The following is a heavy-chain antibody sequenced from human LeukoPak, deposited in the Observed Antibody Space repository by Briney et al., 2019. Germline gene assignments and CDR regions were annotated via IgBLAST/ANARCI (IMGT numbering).Heavy chain of an antibody. V-gene: IGHV4-31*03. J-gene: IGHJ3*02. CDR1: GGSISSGGYY. Sequence: PSQTLSLTCTVSGGSISSGGYYWSWIRQHPGKGLEWIGYIYYSGSTYYNPSLKSRVTISVDTSKNQFSLKLSSVTAADTAVYYCAGGAGCCSRTSCYRNAFDIWGQGTMVTVSS. CDR3: AGGAGCCSRTSCYRNAFDI. D-gene: IGHD2-2*02. CDR2: IYYSGST.